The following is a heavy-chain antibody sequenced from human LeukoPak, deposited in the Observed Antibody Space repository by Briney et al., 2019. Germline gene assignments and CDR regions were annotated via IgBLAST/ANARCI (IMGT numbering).Heavy chain of an antibody. V-gene: IGHV4-61*02. CDR2: IYTSGST. Sequence: SETLSLTCTVSGGSISSGSYYWSWIRQPAGKGLEWIGRIYTSGSTNYNPSLKSRVTISVDTSKNQFSLKLSSVTAADTAVYYCARGGEVPAVTGDYWGQGTLVTVSS. J-gene: IGHJ4*02. CDR1: GGSISSGSYY. CDR3: ARGGEVPAVTGDY. D-gene: IGHD2-2*01.